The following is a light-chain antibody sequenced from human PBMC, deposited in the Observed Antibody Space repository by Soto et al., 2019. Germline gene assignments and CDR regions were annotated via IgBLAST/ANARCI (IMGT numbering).Light chain of an antibody. CDR1: SSDIGGYYY. J-gene: IGLJ1*01. CDR2: QVT. Sequence: QSVLTQPASVSGSPGQSITISCTGTSSDIGGYYYVSWYQHHPGKAPKLIIYQVTNRPSGVSHRFSGSKSGNTASLTISGLQAEDGADYYCTSYSSSSTFYVFGTGTQV. V-gene: IGLV2-14*01. CDR3: TSYSSSSTFYV.